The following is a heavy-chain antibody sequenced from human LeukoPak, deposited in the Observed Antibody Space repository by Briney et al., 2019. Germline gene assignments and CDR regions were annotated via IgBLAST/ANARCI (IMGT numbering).Heavy chain of an antibody. J-gene: IGHJ4*02. Sequence: GGSLRLSCAASGFTFSSYAMSWVRQAPGKGLEWVSGLGGSGGSTYYADSVKGRFTISGDNFKNTLYLQMNSLRAEDTAVYYCARRMVNRAIDYWGQGTLVTVSS. CDR2: LGGSGGST. V-gene: IGHV3-23*01. D-gene: IGHD2-21*01. CDR1: GFTFSSYA. CDR3: ARRMVNRAIDY.